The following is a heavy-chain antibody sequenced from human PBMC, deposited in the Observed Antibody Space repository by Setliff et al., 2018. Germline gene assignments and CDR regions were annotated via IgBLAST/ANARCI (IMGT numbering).Heavy chain of an antibody. CDR1: GGSISSSSYY. J-gene: IGHJ3*02. V-gene: IGHV4-39*07. CDR2: IFYSGST. CDR3: ARGDSSGYLINTYDAFDI. Sequence: SETLSPTCTVSGGSISSSSYYWGWIRQSPGKGLEWIGSIFYSGSTYYNPSLKSRVTISVDTSKNQFSLKLSSVTAADTAVYYCARGDSSGYLINTYDAFDIWGQGTMVTVSS. D-gene: IGHD3-22*01.